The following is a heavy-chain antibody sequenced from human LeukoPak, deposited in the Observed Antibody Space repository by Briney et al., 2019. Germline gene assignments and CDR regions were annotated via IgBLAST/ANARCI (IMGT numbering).Heavy chain of an antibody. CDR3: ARVRDIVVVVAATHVYYYGMDV. Sequence: GGSLRLSCAASGFTFSSYWMSWVRQAPGKGLEWVANIKQDGSEKYYVDSVKGRFTISRDNAKNSLYLQMNSLRAEDTAVYYCARVRDIVVVVAATHVYYYGMDVWGQGTLVTVSS. D-gene: IGHD2-15*01. J-gene: IGHJ6*02. CDR1: GFTFSSYW. CDR2: IKQDGSEK. V-gene: IGHV3-7*03.